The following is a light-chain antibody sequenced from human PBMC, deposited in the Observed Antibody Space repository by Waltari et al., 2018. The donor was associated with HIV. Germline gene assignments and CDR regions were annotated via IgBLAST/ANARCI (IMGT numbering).Light chain of an antibody. CDR2: GTS. CDR1: QSLSSKY. V-gene: IGKV3-20*01. Sequence: EILSTQSPGTLSFSPGERATLSYRASQSLSSKYLAWYQQRPGQAPRLLIYGTSDRATGIPDRFSGSGSGTDFTLTISRLEPEDSAVYHCQRYDKSPTFGQGTKLEI. CDR3: QRYDKSPT. J-gene: IGKJ2*01.